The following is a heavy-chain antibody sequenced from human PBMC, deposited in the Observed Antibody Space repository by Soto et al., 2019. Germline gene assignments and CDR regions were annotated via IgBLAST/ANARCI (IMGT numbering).Heavy chain of an antibody. V-gene: IGHV3-30*18. CDR3: AKDDGAVAGSFDY. CDR2: ISYDGSNK. D-gene: IGHD6-19*01. CDR1: GFTFSSYG. Sequence: GESLKISCAASGFTFSSYGMHWVRQAPGKGLEWVAVISYDGSNKYYADSVKGRFTISRDNSKNTLYLQMNSLRAEDTAVYYCAKDDGAVAGSFDYWGQGTLVTVSS. J-gene: IGHJ4*02.